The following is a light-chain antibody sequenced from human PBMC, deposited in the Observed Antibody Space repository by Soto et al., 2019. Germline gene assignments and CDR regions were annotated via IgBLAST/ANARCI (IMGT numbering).Light chain of an antibody. V-gene: IGKV3-20*01. CDR2: GAS. Sequence: ESVLTQSPGTLSLSPGERATLSCRASQSVSSNYLAWYQQKPGQAPRLLIYGASTRATGIPDRFSGSGSGTAFTLTISRLEPADSAVYYCQQYGSSPTWTFGQGTKVEIK. J-gene: IGKJ1*01. CDR1: QSVSSNY. CDR3: QQYGSSPTWT.